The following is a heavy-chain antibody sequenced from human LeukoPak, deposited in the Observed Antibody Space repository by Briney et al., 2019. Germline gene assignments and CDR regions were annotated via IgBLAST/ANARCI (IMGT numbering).Heavy chain of an antibody. CDR2: IIPIFGTA. CDR1: GGTFSSYA. V-gene: IGHV1-69*05. D-gene: IGHD2-15*01. Sequence: SVKVSCKASGGTFSSYAISWVRQAPGQGLEWMGGIIPIFGTANYAQKFQGRVTITTDESTNKAYMELSSLRSEDTAVYYCARGGYCSGGSCRNWFDHWGQGTLVTVSS. J-gene: IGHJ5*02. CDR3: ARGGYCSGGSCRNWFDH.